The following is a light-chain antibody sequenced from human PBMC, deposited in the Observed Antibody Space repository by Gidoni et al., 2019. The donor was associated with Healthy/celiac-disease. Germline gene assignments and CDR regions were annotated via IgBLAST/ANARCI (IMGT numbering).Light chain of an antibody. Sequence: QSALTQPASVSGSPGQSITSSCTGTSSDVGGYNYVSWYQQHPGKAPKLMIYEVSNRPSGVSNRFSGSKSGNTASLTISGLQAEDEADYYCSSYTSSSTLEGVVFGGGTKLTVL. V-gene: IGLV2-14*01. CDR2: EVS. J-gene: IGLJ2*01. CDR3: SSYTSSSTLEGVV. CDR1: SSDVGGYNY.